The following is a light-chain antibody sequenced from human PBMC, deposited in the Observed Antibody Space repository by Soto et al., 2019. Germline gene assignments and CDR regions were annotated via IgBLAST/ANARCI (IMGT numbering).Light chain of an antibody. Sequence: RSPAIGCLSRRERATLSVRVSQSLSSSFLSWYQQKHGQAPRLLIYGASIRATGIPARFSGSGSETPFNLTMSCLQSGGSALYYCEGACSAAWRLGEGTKVDI. CDR2: GAS. V-gene: IGKV3D-7*01. J-gene: IGKJ1*01. CDR3: EGACSAAWR. CDR1: QSLSSSF.